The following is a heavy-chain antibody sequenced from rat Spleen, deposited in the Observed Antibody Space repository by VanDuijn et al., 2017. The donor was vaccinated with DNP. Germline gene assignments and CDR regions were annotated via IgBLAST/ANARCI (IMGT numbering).Heavy chain of an antibody. V-gene: IGHV5-22*01. Sequence: EVQLVESGGGLVQPGRSLKLSCAASGFTFSDYYMAWVRQAPTKGLEWVAYISYNGGSTYYGDSVKGRFTISRDNAKSTLYLQMNSLRSEDMATYYCVRGGWAHYFDYWGQGVMVTVSS. CDR3: VRGGWAHYFDY. CDR2: ISYNGGST. CDR1: GFTFSDYY. J-gene: IGHJ2*01. D-gene: IGHD4-1*01.